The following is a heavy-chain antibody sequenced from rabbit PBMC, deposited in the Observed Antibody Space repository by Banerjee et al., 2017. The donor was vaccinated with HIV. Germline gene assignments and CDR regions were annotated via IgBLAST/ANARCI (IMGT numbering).Heavy chain of an antibody. CDR3: ARLYAGSSRIFNL. J-gene: IGHJ4*01. CDR2: IDPVFGST. D-gene: IGHD8-1*01. V-gene: IGHV1S7*01. CDR1: GFSFSNKY. Sequence: QQLEESGGGLVKPEGSLTLSCTASGFSFSNKYVMCWVRQAPGKGLEWIGYIDPVFGSTYYASWVNGRFTISSHNAQNTLYLQLNSLTAADTATYFCARLYAGSSRIFNLWGPGTLVT.